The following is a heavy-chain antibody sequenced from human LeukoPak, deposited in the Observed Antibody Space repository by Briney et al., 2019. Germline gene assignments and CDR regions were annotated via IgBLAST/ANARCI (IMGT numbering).Heavy chain of an antibody. CDR2: ISHDGSNK. CDR1: GFTFSDYA. CDR3: AKDDVAAFATGYMDV. J-gene: IGHJ6*03. V-gene: IGHV3-30*04. Sequence: GGSLRLSCAASGFTFSDYAMQWVRQAPGKGLEWVGIISHDGSNKYYADSVKGRFTISRDRSKNTVYLQMNGLRADDTAVYYCAKDDVAAFATGYMDVWGKGTTVTVSS. D-gene: IGHD6-6*01.